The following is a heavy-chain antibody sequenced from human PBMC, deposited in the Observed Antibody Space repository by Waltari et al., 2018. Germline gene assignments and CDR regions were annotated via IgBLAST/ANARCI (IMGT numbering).Heavy chain of an antibody. CDR2: INDSGRT. D-gene: IGHD3-3*01. Sequence: QVQLQQWGAGLLKPSETLSLTCDVSGGYRSGYQWTCIRQPPGKGLEWMGEINDSGRTTYNPSLESRVTVSIDTANNQFSLRVRSVTAADTAVYYCARVFGYYYYYMDVWGKGTTVTISS. CDR3: ARVFGYYYYYMDV. V-gene: IGHV4-34*02. CDR1: GGYRSGYQ. J-gene: IGHJ6*03.